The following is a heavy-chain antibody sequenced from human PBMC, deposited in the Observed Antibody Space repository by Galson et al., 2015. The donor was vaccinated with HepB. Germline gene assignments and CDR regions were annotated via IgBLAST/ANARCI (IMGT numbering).Heavy chain of an antibody. CDR2: ISDSGDTT. CDR1: GFILNDYI. V-gene: IGHV3-11*04. D-gene: IGHD3-10*01. CDR3: VRRGISASFFRDPMFDY. J-gene: IGHJ4*02. Sequence: SLRLSCAASGFILNDYIMNWVRQAPGKGLEWISYISDSGDTTYYADSVKGRFTISRDNAKRSVYLQLDSLRADDTATYYCVRRGISASFFRDPMFDYWGQGTLVNVYS.